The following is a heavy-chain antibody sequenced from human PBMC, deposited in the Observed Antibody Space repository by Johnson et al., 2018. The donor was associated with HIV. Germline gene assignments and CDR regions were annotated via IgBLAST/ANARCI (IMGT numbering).Heavy chain of an antibody. J-gene: IGHJ3*02. CDR3: VRLHSGTGAFDI. Sequence: QVQLVESGGGLVQPGRSLRLSCAASGFTFDDYAMHWVRQAPGKGLEWVAVISYDGSNKYYTDSVKGRFTISRDNAESSLHLQMNSLRAYDTAVYYCVRLHSGTGAFDIWGQGTMVTVSS. D-gene: IGHD1-26*01. CDR2: ISYDGSNK. CDR1: GFTFDDYA. V-gene: IGHV3-30*03.